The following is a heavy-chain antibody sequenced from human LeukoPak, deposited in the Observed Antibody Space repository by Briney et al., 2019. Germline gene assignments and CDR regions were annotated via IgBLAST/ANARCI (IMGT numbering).Heavy chain of an antibody. CDR1: GGSISSYY. Sequence: SETLSHTCTVSGGSISSYYWSWIRQPPGKGLEWIGYIYYSGTTNYNPSLRSRVTISVDTSKNQFSLKLSSVTAADTAVYYCAREGSYHSPFDYWGQGTLVAVSS. CDR3: AREGSYHSPFDY. CDR2: IYYSGTT. V-gene: IGHV4-59*01. J-gene: IGHJ4*02. D-gene: IGHD1-26*01.